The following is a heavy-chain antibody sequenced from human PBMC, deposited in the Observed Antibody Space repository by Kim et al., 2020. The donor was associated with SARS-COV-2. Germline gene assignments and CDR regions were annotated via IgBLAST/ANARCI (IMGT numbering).Heavy chain of an antibody. CDR1: GFTFRTYW. J-gene: IGHJ4*02. V-gene: IGHV3-7*03. D-gene: IGHD3-10*01. CDR3: ANGGWLDY. Sequence: GGSLRLSCVASGFTFRTYWMTWVRQTPGTGLEWVAHISPGGDEPNYVDSVKGRSTISRDNAKNSLYLQLNNLSAENSAVDYCANGGWLDYWGQGILGTVSS. CDR2: ISPGGDEP.